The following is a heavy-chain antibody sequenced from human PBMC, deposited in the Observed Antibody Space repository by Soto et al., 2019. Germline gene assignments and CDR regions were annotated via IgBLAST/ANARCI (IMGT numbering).Heavy chain of an antibody. D-gene: IGHD3-3*01. CDR1: GDSISSSSDY. Sequence: QLQLQESGPGLVKPSETLSLTCTVSGDSISSSSDYWGWIRQPPGKGLEWIGSIYSSGSTYYNPSFQSRVTISVDTSKNQFSLKLSSVTAADTAVYYCARSRDGYNFWVDYWGQGALVTVSS. V-gene: IGHV4-39*01. CDR3: ARSRDGYNFWVDY. CDR2: IYSSGST. J-gene: IGHJ4*02.